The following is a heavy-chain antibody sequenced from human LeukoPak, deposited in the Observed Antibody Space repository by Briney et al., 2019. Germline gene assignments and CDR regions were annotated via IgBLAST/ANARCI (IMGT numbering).Heavy chain of an antibody. Sequence: PGGSLRLSCAASGFTFSIYWMHWVRQAPGKGLVWVSRINSDGSSTSHADSLKGRFTISRDNAKNTLYLQMNSLRAEGTAVYYCARDEDWSGYYGAFDIWGQGTMVTVSS. J-gene: IGHJ3*02. D-gene: IGHD3-3*01. V-gene: IGHV3-74*01. CDR3: ARDEDWSGYYGAFDI. CDR1: GFTFSIYW. CDR2: INSDGSST.